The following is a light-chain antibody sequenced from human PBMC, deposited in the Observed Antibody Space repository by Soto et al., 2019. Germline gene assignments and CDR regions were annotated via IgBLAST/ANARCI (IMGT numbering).Light chain of an antibody. CDR2: GAF. J-gene: IGKJ2*01. CDR3: QQSSSAPPYT. V-gene: IGKV1-39*01. Sequence: DIQMTQSPSSLSAYVGDRVTISCRASQPISTYLNWYQLTPGKAPRLLIYGAFTLQRGVPSRFSGSGSGTDFTLTISTFQPEDVASYYCQQSSSAPPYTFGQGTKLEIK. CDR1: QPISTY.